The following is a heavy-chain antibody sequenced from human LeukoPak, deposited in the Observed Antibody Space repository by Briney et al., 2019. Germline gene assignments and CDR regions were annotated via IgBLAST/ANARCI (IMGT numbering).Heavy chain of an antibody. J-gene: IGHJ5*02. CDR3: ASVLSGIAVAGSFDP. CDR2: IIPILGIA. V-gene: IGHV1-69*02. D-gene: IGHD6-19*01. Sequence: GASVKVSCKASGGTFSSFSISWGRQAPGPGVELMGRIIPILGIANYAQKFQGRVTITADKSTSTAYMELSSLRSEDTAVYYCASVLSGIAVAGSFDPWGQGTLVTVSS. CDR1: GGTFSSFS.